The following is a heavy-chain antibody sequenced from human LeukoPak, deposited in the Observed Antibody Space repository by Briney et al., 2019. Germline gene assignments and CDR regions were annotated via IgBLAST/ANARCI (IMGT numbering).Heavy chain of an antibody. CDR3: AKAPVTSCRGAFCYPFDY. V-gene: IGHV3-23*01. D-gene: IGHD2-15*01. CDR2: MSSSDDGR. J-gene: IGHJ4*02. CDR1: GFSFSSYA. Sequence: GGSLRLSCATYGFSFSSYAMSWVRQAPGKELEWVSAMSSSDDGRYYAASVRGRFTISRDTSRSTLYLQMNSLRAEDAAVYYCAKAPVTSCRGAFCYPFDYWGQGTLVTVSS.